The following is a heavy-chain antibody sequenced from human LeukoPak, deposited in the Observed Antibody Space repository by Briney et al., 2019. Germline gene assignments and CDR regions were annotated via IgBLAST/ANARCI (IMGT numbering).Heavy chain of an antibody. J-gene: IGHJ4*02. V-gene: IGHV3-66*01. CDR2: IHSGGRT. Sequence: PGGSLRLSCEAFGFSVTNNYLSWVRQPPGKGLEWVSVIHSGGRTKYAASVRDRFTISRDPAKNTVYLQMNSLRVDDTAAYYSARPGSASGYWVQWGQGTLVSVSS. CDR3: ARPGSASGYWVQ. CDR1: GFSVTNNY. D-gene: IGHD3-3*01.